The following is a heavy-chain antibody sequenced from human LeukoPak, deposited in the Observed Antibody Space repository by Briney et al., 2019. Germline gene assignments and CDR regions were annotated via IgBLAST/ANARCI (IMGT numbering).Heavy chain of an antibody. CDR2: ISSVGHTN. D-gene: IGHD3-10*01. Sequence: GGSLGLSCTASGFTFSSFGMHWVRQAPGKGLEWVTAISSVGHTNKSADSVKGRFTISRDNSKNTLYLQMHSLREDDTAVYYCAKEVGWFNAFDVWGQGTMVTVSS. J-gene: IGHJ3*01. V-gene: IGHV3-30*18. CDR1: GFTFSSFG. CDR3: AKEVGWFNAFDV.